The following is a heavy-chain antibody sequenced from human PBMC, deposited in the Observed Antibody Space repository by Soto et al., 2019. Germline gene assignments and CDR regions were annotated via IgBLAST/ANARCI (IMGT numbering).Heavy chain of an antibody. CDR3: ARNGGTFDP. CDR1: GGSISSGGYS. CDR2: IYHSGST. D-gene: IGHD7-27*01. Sequence: SETLSLTCAVSGGSISSGGYSWSWIRQPPGKGLEWIGYIYHSGSTYYADSVKGRFTISRDNAKNSVYLQMNSLRAEDTAVYYCARNGGTFDPWGQGTLVTVSS. J-gene: IGHJ5*02. V-gene: IGHV4-30-2*01.